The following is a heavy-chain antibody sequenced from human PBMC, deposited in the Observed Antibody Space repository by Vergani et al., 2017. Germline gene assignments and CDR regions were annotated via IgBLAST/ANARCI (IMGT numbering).Heavy chain of an antibody. Sequence: VQLQESGPGLVKPSQTLSLTCTVSGDSLSSSDHYRSWIRQRSDKGLEWVGHIFRSGTTYYNPSLKSRLIMSVDTSKNQFSLKLTSGTAADTAMYYCARENVVIARIFDCWGQGTLVTVSS. CDR1: GDSLSSSDHY. CDR3: ARENVVIARIFDC. V-gene: IGHV4-31*03. D-gene: IGHD2-21*01. J-gene: IGHJ4*02. CDR2: IFRSGTT.